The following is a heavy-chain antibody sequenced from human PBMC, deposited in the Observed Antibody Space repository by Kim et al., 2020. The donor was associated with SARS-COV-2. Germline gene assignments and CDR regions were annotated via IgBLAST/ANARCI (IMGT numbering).Heavy chain of an antibody. J-gene: IGHJ5*02. CDR3: ATSAAAGRLYWFDP. CDR1: GYTLTELS. V-gene: IGHV1-24*01. D-gene: IGHD6-13*01. Sequence: ASVKVSCKVSGYTLTELSMHWVRQAPGKGLEWMGGFDPEDGETIYAQKFQGRVTMTEDTSTDTAYMELSRLRSEDTAVYYCATSAAAGRLYWFDPWGQGTLVTVSS. CDR2: FDPEDGET.